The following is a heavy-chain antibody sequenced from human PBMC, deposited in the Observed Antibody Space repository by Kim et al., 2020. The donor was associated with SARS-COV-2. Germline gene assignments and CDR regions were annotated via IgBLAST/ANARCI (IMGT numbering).Heavy chain of an antibody. V-gene: IGHV3-33*06. Sequence: GGSLRLSCAASGFTFSSHGMHWVRQAPGKGLEWVAVIWYDGSNKYYADSVKGRFTISRDNSKNTLYLQMNTLRAEDTAVYYCAKAYSPVGGFDYWGQGTLAPVPS. CDR3: AKAYSPVGGFDY. D-gene: IGHD2-15*01. CDR2: IWYDGSNK. CDR1: GFTFSSHG. J-gene: IGHJ4*02.